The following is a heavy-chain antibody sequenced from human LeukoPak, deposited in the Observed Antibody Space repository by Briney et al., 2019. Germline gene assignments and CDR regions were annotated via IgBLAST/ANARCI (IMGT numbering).Heavy chain of an antibody. CDR2: INHSGST. J-gene: IGHJ4*02. D-gene: IGHD3-3*01. V-gene: IGHV4-34*01. Sequence: SETLSLTCAVYGGSFSGYYCSWIRQPPGKGLEWIGEINHSGSTNYNPSLKSRVTISVDTSKNQFSLKLSSVTAADTAVYYCARLPYYDFWSGYYTHDYWGQGTLVTVSS. CDR3: ARLPYYDFWSGYYTHDY. CDR1: GGSFSGYY.